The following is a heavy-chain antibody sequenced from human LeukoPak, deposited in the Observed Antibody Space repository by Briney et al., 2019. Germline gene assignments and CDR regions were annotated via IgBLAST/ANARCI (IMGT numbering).Heavy chain of an antibody. CDR1: LYTLTELS. D-gene: IGHD1-26*01. Sequence: SVTVSRKVSLYTLTELSMHWVGQAPGKGLEGMGGFDPEDGETIYAQKLQGRVTMTEDTSTDTAYMELSSLRSDDTAVYYCATGSEVGATRNYCYYSYMDVWGKGTTVTVSS. CDR2: FDPEDGET. CDR3: ATGSEVGATRNYCYYSYMDV. V-gene: IGHV1-24*01. J-gene: IGHJ6*03.